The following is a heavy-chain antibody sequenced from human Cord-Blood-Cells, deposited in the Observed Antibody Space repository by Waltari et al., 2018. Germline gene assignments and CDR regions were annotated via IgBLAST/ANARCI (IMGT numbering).Heavy chain of an antibody. CDR3: ARVERGYCSGGSCYYWYFDL. CDR2: IYYSGST. J-gene: IGHJ2*01. V-gene: IGHV4-59*01. Sequence: QVQLQESGPGLVKPSETLSLTCPGSGGSISSYYWSWLRQPPGTGREWIGYIYYSGSTNYNPSLKSRVTISVDTSKNQFSLKLSSVTAADTAVYYCARVERGYCSGGSCYYWYFDLWGRGTLVTVSS. CDR1: GGSISSYY. D-gene: IGHD2-15*01.